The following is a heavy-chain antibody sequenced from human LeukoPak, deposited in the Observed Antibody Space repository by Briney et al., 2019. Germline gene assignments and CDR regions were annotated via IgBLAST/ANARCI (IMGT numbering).Heavy chain of an antibody. V-gene: IGHV4-59*02. CDR3: ARAIVGRCTSRGGNHYFDS. J-gene: IGHJ4*02. Sequence: KPSETLSLTCSVSDGSVSSYYWSWIRQPPGKGLEWIGYIYYSGSTNHDPSLNSRVTFSVDTAKNQFSLRLTSVTAADTAVYYCARAIVGRCTSRGGNHYFDSWGQGTLVTVSS. CDR1: DGSVSSYY. D-gene: IGHD2-2*01. CDR2: IYYSGST.